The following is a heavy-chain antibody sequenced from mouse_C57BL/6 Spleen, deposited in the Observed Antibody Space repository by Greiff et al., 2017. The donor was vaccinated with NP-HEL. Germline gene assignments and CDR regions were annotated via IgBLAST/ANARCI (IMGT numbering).Heavy chain of an antibody. CDR1: GYTFTSYG. D-gene: IGHD4-1*01. Sequence: VQLQQSGAELARPGASVKLSCKASGYTFTSYGISWVKQRTGQGLEWIGEIYPRSGNTYYNEKFKGKATLTADKSSSTAYMQFSSLTSEDSAIYYCARGAGTGLWYFDVWGTGTTVTVSS. CDR2: IYPRSGNT. CDR3: ARGAGTGLWYFDV. J-gene: IGHJ1*03. V-gene: IGHV1-81*01.